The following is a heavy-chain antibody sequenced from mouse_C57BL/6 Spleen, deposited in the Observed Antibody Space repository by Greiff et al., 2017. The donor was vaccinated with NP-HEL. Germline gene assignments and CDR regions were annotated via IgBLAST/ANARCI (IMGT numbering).Heavy chain of an antibody. J-gene: IGHJ4*01. CDR2: ISDGGSYT. CDR1: GFTFSSYA. CDR3: ASLEGEEDY. V-gene: IGHV5-4*01. Sequence: EVQRVESGGGLVKPGGSLKLSCAASGFTFSSYAMSWVRQTPEKRLEWVATISDGGSYTYYPDNVKGRFTISRDNAKNNLYLQMSHLKSEDTAMYYCASLEGEEDYWGQGTSVTVSS.